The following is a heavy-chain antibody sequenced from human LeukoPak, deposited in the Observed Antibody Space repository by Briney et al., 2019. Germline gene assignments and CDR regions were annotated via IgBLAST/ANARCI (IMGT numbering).Heavy chain of an antibody. Sequence: PSETLSLTCTVSGGSISSGSYYWSWIRQPAGKGLEWIGRIYTSGSTNYNTSLKSRVTISVDTSKNQFSLKLSSVTAADTAVYYCARLTGEVDYWGQGTLVTVSS. V-gene: IGHV4-61*02. CDR1: GGSISSGSYY. J-gene: IGHJ4*02. CDR2: IYTSGST. CDR3: ARLTGEVDY. D-gene: IGHD7-27*01.